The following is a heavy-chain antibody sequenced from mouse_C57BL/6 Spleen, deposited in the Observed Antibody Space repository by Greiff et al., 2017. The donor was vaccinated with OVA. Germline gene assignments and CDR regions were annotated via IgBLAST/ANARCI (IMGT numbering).Heavy chain of an antibody. D-gene: IGHD1-1*01. V-gene: IGHV1-81*01. CDR1: GYTFTSYG. J-gene: IGHJ2*01. CDR3: ASYYGSSYWY. CDR2: IYPRSGNT. Sequence: VKLQQSGAELARPGASVKLSCKASGYTFTSYGISWVKQRTGQGLEWIGEIYPRSGNTYYNEKFKGKATLTADKSSSTAYMELRSLTSEDSAVYFCASYYGSSYWYWGQGTTLTVSS.